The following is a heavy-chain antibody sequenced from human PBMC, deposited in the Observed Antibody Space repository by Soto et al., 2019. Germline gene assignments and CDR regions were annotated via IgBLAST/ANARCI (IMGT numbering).Heavy chain of an antibody. V-gene: IGHV3-53*02. Sequence: QLVETGGGLIQPGTSLTLSCAASGFNVSRNYMTWVRQAPGKGLEWVSFVYSGGATFYADSVKGRFILSRDDSQNTMYLQMINLRAEDTAVYYCARVPGRLWGRGTLVTVAS. CDR2: VYSGGAT. J-gene: IGHJ4*02. D-gene: IGHD3-10*01. CDR1: GFNVSRNY. CDR3: ARVPGRL.